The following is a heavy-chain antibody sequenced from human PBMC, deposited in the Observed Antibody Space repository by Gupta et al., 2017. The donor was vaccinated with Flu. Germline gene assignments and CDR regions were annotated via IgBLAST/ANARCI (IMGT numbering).Heavy chain of an antibody. D-gene: IGHD6-6*01. CDR2: IIPIFGTA. J-gene: IGHJ3*02. V-gene: IGHV1-69*01. CDR3: ARGVEIAARPQRLQHVNSFDI. Sequence: VRQDPGQGLEWMGGIIPIFGTANYAQKFQGRVTITADESTSTAYMELSSLRSEDTAVYYCARGVEIAARPQRLQHVNSFDIWGQGTRGTVSS.